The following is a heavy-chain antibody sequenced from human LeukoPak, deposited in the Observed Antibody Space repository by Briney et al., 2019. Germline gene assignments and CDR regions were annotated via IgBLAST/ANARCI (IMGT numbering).Heavy chain of an antibody. Sequence: SETLSLTCAVYGGSFSGYYWSWIRQPPGKGLEWIGEINHSGSTNYNPSLKSRVTISVDTSKNQFSLKLSSVTAADTAVYYCARDVWDYDILTGYYGNHWFDPWGQGTLVTVSS. CDR2: INHSGST. V-gene: IGHV4-34*01. CDR1: GGSFSGYY. J-gene: IGHJ5*02. D-gene: IGHD3-9*01. CDR3: ARDVWDYDILTGYYGNHWFDP.